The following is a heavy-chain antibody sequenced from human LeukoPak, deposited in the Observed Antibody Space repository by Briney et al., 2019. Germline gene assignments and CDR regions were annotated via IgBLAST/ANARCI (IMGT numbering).Heavy chain of an antibody. CDR3: AKDMYYRGSGNYFNVDY. D-gene: IGHD3-10*01. CDR1: GFTFSNSA. CDR2: ISYDGNNK. J-gene: IGHJ4*02. Sequence: PGGSLRLSCAASGFTFSNSAMNWVRQAPGKGLEWVAVISYDGNNKYYSDSVKGRFTISRDNSKNTLYLQMNSLRAEDTAVYYCAKDMYYRGSGNYFNVDYWGQGTLVTVSS. V-gene: IGHV3-30*18.